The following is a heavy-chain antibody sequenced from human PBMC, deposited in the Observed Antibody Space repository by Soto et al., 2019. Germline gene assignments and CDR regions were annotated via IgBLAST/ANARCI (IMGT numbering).Heavy chain of an antibody. J-gene: IGHJ6*02. Sequence: QAQLVQSGSEVKMPAASVKVSCRCSDNTFTYYGFNWVRQAPGQGLEWLGWISGYNANTKDAQKFQDRVTMTADTSTKPAYLEVRSLTSDDSGIYFCAATGGHYFGLDVWGQGTTVTVSS. CDR2: ISGYNANT. CDR3: AATGGHYFGLDV. CDR1: DNTFTYYG. V-gene: IGHV1-18*01. D-gene: IGHD2-8*02.